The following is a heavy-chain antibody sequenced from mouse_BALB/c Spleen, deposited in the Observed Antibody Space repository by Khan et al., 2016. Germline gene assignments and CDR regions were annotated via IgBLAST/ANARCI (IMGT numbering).Heavy chain of an antibody. CDR2: ISDGGAYT. J-gene: IGHJ1*01. CDR3: ARTYGNYGYFDV. Sequence: EVELVESGGGLVKPGGSLKLSCAASGFTFSDYYMYWVRQTPEKRLEWVATISDGGAYTYYPDSVKGRFTISSDNAKNNLYLQMSSLKSEDTAMYYCARTYGNYGYFDVWGAGTTVTVSS. D-gene: IGHD1-1*02. V-gene: IGHV5-4*02. CDR1: GFTFSDYY.